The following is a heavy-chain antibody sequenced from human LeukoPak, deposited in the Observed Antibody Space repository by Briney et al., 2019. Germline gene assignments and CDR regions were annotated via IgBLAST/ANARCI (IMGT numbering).Heavy chain of an antibody. D-gene: IGHD1-26*01. CDR1: GFTFQNYW. V-gene: IGHV3-53*01. Sequence: PGGSLRLSCVASGFTFQNYWMSWARQAPGKGLEWVSVIYSGGSTYYADSVKGRFTISRDNSKNTLYLQMNSLRAEDTAVYYCARLRDISGSWYYFDYWGQGTLVTVSS. J-gene: IGHJ4*02. CDR2: IYSGGST. CDR3: ARLRDISGSWYYFDY.